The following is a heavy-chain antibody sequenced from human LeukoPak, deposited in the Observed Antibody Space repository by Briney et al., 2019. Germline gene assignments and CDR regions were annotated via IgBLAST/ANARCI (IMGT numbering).Heavy chain of an antibody. CDR1: GYTFTSYG. CDR2: ISAYNGNT. Sequence: GASVKVSCKASGYTFTSYGISWVRQAPGQGLEWMGWISAYNGNTNYAQKLQGRVTMTTDTSTSTAYMELRSLRSDDTAVHYCARSAYDPGYCTNGVCPSNYFDYWGQGTLVTVSS. V-gene: IGHV1-18*01. D-gene: IGHD2-8*01. J-gene: IGHJ4*02. CDR3: ARSAYDPGYCTNGVCPSNYFDY.